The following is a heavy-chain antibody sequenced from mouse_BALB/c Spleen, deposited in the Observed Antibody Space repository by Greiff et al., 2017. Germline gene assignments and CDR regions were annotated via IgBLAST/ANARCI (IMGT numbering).Heavy chain of an antibody. CDR2: ISYDGSN. Sequence: EVKLEESGPGLVKPSQSLSLTCSVTGYSITSGYYWNWIRQFPGNKLEWMGYISYDGSNNYNPSLKNRISITRDTSKNQFFLKLNSVTTEDTATYYCAGGLLDYWGQGTTLTVSS. V-gene: IGHV3-6*02. CDR1: GYSITSGYY. CDR3: AGGLLDY. J-gene: IGHJ2*01. D-gene: IGHD2-3*01.